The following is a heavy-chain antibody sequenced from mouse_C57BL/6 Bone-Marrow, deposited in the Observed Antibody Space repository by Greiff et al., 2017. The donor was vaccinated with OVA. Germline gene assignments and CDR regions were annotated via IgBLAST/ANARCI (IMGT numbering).Heavy chain of an antibody. Sequence: QVQLQQSGAELMKPGASVKLSCKATGYTFTGYWIEWVKQRPGHGLEWIGEIDPSDSYTNYNQKFKGKSTLTVDKSSSTAYMQLSSLTSEDSAVYYCARWGTTVVAPFDYWGQGTTLTVSS. CDR3: ARWGTTVVAPFDY. J-gene: IGHJ2*01. CDR2: IDPSDSYT. CDR1: GYTFTGYW. V-gene: IGHV1-69*01. D-gene: IGHD1-1*01.